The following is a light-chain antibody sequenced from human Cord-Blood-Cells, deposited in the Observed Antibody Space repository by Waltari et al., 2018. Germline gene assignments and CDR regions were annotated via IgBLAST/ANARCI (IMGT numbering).Light chain of an antibody. CDR2: DAS. J-gene: IGKJ1*01. CDR3: QQRSNWPRT. V-gene: IGKV3-11*01. Sequence: EIVLTQSPATLSLSPGERATLSCRASQSVSSYLAWYQQKPGQAPRLLIYDASNRATGMPARFSGSGSGADFTLTISGLGTEDFAVYYCQQRSNWPRTFGQGTKVEIK. CDR1: QSVSSY.